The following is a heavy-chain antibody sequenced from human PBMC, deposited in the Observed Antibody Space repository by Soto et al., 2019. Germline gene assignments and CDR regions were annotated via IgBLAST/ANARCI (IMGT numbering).Heavy chain of an antibody. CDR2: IYYSGST. V-gene: IGHV4-59*08. CDR3: ARRPTRYDLGYIDV. CDR1: GGFISSYD. D-gene: IGHD1-1*01. Sequence: PSETLSVTCTVSGGFISSYDWSWVRQPPGKGVEWIGYIYYSGSTNYNPSLKSRVTISVHTSKNQFSLKLRSVTAADTAVYYCARRPTRYDLGYIDVCGKGTTVTVS. J-gene: IGHJ6*03.